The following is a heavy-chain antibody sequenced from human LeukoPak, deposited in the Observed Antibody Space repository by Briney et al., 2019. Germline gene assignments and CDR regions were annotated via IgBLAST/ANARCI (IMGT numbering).Heavy chain of an antibody. CDR3: AIDRTLVLGVITHPFDY. J-gene: IGHJ4*02. Sequence: PSETLSLTCTVSGGSISTSTYYWGWIRQPPGKGLEWIGRFYYSGSTYHNPSLKSRVAISVDTSKNQFSLKLSSVTAADTAVYYCAIDRTLVLGVITHPFDYWGQGTLVTVSS. CDR1: GGSISTSTYY. D-gene: IGHD3-10*01. V-gene: IGHV4-39*01. CDR2: FYYSGST.